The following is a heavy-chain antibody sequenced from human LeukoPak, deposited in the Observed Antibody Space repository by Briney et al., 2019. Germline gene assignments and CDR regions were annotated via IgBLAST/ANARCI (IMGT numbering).Heavy chain of an antibody. Sequence: GEPLKISCKGSGYSFTSYWIGWVRQMPGKGLEWMGIINPGDSDTRYSPSFQGQVTISPDKSISTAYLLWSSLKASDTAMYYCARGETHVDWTDAHYYFDYWGQGTLVTVSS. J-gene: IGHJ4*02. V-gene: IGHV5-51*01. CDR3: ARGETHVDWTDAHYYFDY. CDR1: GYSFTSYW. D-gene: IGHD1-1*01. CDR2: INPGDSDT.